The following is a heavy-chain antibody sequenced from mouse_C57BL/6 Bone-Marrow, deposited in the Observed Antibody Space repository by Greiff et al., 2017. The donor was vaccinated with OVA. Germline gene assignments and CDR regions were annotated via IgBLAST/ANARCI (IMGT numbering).Heavy chain of an antibody. D-gene: IGHD2-1*01. CDR3: ARWRDGNYRLYDLDY. CDR1: GYTFTSYW. J-gene: IGHJ2*01. CDR2: IHPNSGST. V-gene: IGHV1-64*01. Sequence: VQLQQPGAELVKPGASVKLSCKASGYTFTSYWMHWVKQRPGQGLEWIGMIHPNSGSTNYNAKFKSKATLTVDKSSRTAYMQLSSLTSEDSAGEYDARWRDGNYRLYDLDYWGQGTTLTVSS.